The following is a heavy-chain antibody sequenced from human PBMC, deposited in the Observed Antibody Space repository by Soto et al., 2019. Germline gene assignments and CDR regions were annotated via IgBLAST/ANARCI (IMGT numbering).Heavy chain of an antibody. Sequence: SETLSLTCAVYGGSFSGYYWSWIRQPPGKGLEWIGEINHSGSTNYNPSLKSRVTISVDTSKNQFSLKLSSVTAADTAVYYCARAIQLWSYSPFDYWGQGTLVTVSS. D-gene: IGHD5-18*01. J-gene: IGHJ4*02. V-gene: IGHV4-34*01. CDR1: GGSFSGYY. CDR2: INHSGST. CDR3: ARAIQLWSYSPFDY.